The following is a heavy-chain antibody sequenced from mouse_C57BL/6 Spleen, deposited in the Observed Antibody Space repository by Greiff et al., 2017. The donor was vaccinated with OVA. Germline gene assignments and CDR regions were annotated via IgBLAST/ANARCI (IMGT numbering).Heavy chain of an antibody. CDR1: GYTFTSYW. V-gene: IGHV1-55*01. J-gene: IGHJ2*01. D-gene: IGHD1-1*01. Sequence: QVQLQQSGAELVKPGASVKMSCKASGYTFTSYWITWVKQRPGQGLEWIGDIYPGSGSTNYNEKFKSKATLTVDTSSSTAYMQLSSLTSEDSAVYYCARKRDYYGSRYYFDYWGQGTTLTVSS. CDR2: IYPGSGST. CDR3: ARKRDYYGSRYYFDY.